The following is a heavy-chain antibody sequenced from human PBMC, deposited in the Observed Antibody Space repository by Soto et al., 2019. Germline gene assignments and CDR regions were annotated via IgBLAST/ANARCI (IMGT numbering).Heavy chain of an antibody. Sequence: ETLSLTCTVSGGSISSSSYYCGWIRQPPGKGLEWIGSIYYSGSTYYNPSLKSRVTISVDTSKNQFSLKLSSVTAADTAVYYCASRREYQLLWVVAADGLDYWGRGTLVTVSS. CDR2: IYYSGST. J-gene: IGHJ4*02. CDR1: GGSISSSSYY. CDR3: ASRREYQLLWVVAADGLDY. V-gene: IGHV4-39*01. D-gene: IGHD2-2*01.